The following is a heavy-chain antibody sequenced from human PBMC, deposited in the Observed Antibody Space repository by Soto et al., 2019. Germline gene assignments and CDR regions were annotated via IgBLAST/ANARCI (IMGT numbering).Heavy chain of an antibody. CDR2: IIPIIDTT. J-gene: IGHJ3*01. D-gene: IGHD2-21*01. CDR1: GGNFNNYA. CDR3: ATEPRDRDAFSL. V-gene: IGHV1-69*06. Sequence: QVQLVQSGAAVKKPGSSVKVSCKASGGNFNNYAISWVRQAPAQGLQWMGGIIPIIDTTHYAQKLQGRVTLSADRRRTTVYMELTGLTSDDSATFFCATEPRDRDAFSLWGQGTVVTVSS.